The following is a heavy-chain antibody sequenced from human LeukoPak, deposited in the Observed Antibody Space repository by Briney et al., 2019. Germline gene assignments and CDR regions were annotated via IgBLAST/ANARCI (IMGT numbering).Heavy chain of an antibody. Sequence: PGRSLRLSCTVSGFTFGDYAMSWVRQAPGKGLEWVGFIRSKANGGTTEYAASVTGRLTISRDESNSFTYLQMNSLKTEDTAVYYCTRVRYSSGWFCDYWGQGALVTDSS. V-gene: IGHV3-49*04. CDR2: IRSKANGGTT. CDR3: TRVRYSSGWFCDY. J-gene: IGHJ4*02. CDR1: GFTFGDYA. D-gene: IGHD6-19*01.